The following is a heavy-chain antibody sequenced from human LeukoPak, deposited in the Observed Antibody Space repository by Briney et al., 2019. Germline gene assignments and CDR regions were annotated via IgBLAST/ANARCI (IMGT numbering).Heavy chain of an antibody. CDR2: IIPIFGTA. D-gene: IGHD3-16*01. V-gene: IGHV1-69*13. CDR3: ARGEAPGTVFGGMAV. Sequence: GASVKVSCKASGGTFSSYAISWVRQAPGQGLEWMGGIIPIFGTANYAQKFQGRVTITADESTSTAYMELSSLRSEDTAVYYCARGEAPGTVFGGMAVWGQGTAVTVSS. J-gene: IGHJ6*02. CDR1: GGTFSSYA.